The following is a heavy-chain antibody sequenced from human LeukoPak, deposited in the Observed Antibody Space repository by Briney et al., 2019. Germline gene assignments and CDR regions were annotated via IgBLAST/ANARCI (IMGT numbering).Heavy chain of an antibody. Sequence: ASVKVSCKASGYTFTIYGISWVRQAPGQGLEWMGWISAYNGNTNYAQKLQGRVTMTTDTSTSTAYMELRSLRSDDTAVYYCARDPRVTTVTTSLLDYWGQGTLVTVSS. CDR1: GYTFTIYG. D-gene: IGHD4-17*01. CDR3: ARDPRVTTVTTSLLDY. CDR2: ISAYNGNT. J-gene: IGHJ4*02. V-gene: IGHV1-18*01.